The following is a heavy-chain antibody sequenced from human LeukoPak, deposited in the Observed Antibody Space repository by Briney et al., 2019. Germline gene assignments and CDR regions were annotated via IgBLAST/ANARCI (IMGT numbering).Heavy chain of an antibody. CDR1: GGTFSSYA. J-gene: IGHJ6*04. V-gene: IGHV1-69*13. CDR2: IIPIFGTA. D-gene: IGHD6-13*01. CDR3: ARGEAAAGTIYYCGMDV. Sequence: ASVKVSCKASGGTFSSYAISWVRQAPGQGLEWMGGIIPIFGTANYAQKFQGRVTITADESTSTAYMELSSLRSEDTAVYYCARGEAAAGTIYYCGMDVWGKGTTVTVSS.